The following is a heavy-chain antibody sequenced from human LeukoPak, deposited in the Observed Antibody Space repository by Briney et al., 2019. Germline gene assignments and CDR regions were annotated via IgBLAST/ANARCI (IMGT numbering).Heavy chain of an antibody. D-gene: IGHD1-26*01. CDR1: GFSFSSSG. CDR2: IWYDGSTK. CDR3: ARDVGSGTYYRGYFDY. V-gene: IGHV3-33*01. Sequence: PGGSLRLSCAASGFSFSSSGMHWVRQAPGKGLEWVALIWYDGSTKYYADSVKGRFTISRDNSKNTLYLQMSSLRGEDTALYYCARDVGSGTYYRGYFDYWGQGTLVTVST. J-gene: IGHJ4*02.